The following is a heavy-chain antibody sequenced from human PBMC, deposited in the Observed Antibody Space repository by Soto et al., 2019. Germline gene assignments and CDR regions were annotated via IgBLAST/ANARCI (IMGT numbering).Heavy chain of an antibody. Sequence: PGRSLRVCCAASGFTFSSYAMSWVRQAPGKGLEWVSAISGSGGITYYADSVKGRFTISRDNSKNTLYLQMNSLRAEDTAVYYCAKDDNWNSYDWGQGTLVTVSS. D-gene: IGHD1-7*01. CDR1: GFTFSSYA. J-gene: IGHJ4*02. CDR2: ISGSGGIT. V-gene: IGHV3-23*01. CDR3: AKDDNWNSYD.